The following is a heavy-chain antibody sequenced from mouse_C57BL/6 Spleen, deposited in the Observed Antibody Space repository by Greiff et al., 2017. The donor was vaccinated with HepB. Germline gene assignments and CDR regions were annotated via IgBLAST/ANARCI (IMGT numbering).Heavy chain of an antibody. D-gene: IGHD2-3*01. CDR2: FHPYNDDT. Sequence: VKVVESGAELVKPGASVKMSCKASGYTFTTYPIEWMKQNHGKSLEWIGNFHPYNDDTKYNEKFKGKATLTVEKSSSTVYLELSRLTSDDSAVYYCARGSYDGPFAYWGQGTLVTVSA. V-gene: IGHV1-47*01. J-gene: IGHJ3*01. CDR1: GYTFTTYP. CDR3: ARGSYDGPFAY.